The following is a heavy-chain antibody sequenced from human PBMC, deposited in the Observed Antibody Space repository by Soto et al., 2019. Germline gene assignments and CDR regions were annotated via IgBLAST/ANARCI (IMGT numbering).Heavy chain of an antibody. D-gene: IGHD2-2*01. Sequence: QAQLVESGGGVVQPGRSLRLSCAASGFTFSSYGMHWVRQAPGKGLEWVAVIWYDGSNKYYADSVKGRFTISRDNSKNTLYLQMNSLRAEDTAVYYCARVTGSSADDAFDIWGQGTMVTVSS. CDR2: IWYDGSNK. V-gene: IGHV3-33*01. CDR1: GFTFSSYG. CDR3: ARVTGSSADDAFDI. J-gene: IGHJ3*02.